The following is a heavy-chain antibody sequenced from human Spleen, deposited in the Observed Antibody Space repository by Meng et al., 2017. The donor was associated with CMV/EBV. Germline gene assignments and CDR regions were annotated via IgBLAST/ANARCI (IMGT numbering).Heavy chain of an antibody. D-gene: IGHD3-22*01. Sequence: GESLKISCAASGFTFSSYAMHWVRQAPGKGLEWVAVISYDGSNKYYADSVKGRFTISRDNSKNTLYLQMNSLRAEDTAVYYCARVGDYDSSGYGGMDVWGQGTTVTVSS. CDR3: ARVGDYDSSGYGGMDV. CDR1: GFTFSSYA. V-gene: IGHV3-30-3*01. CDR2: ISYDGSNK. J-gene: IGHJ6*02.